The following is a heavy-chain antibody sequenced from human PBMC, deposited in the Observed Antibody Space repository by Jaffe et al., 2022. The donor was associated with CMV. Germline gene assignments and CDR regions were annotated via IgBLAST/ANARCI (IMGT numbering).Heavy chain of an antibody. CDR2: IKQDGSEK. J-gene: IGHJ6*03. D-gene: IGHD1-26*01. V-gene: IGHV3-7*03. CDR3: ARLVEWELLGYYYYMDV. CDR1: GFTFSSYW. Sequence: EVQLVESGGGLVQPGGSLRLSCAASGFTFSSYWMSWVRQAPGKGLEWVANIKQDGSEKYYVDSVKGRFTISRDNAKNSLYLQMNSLRAEDTAVYYCARLVEWELLGYYYYMDVWGKGTTVTVSS.